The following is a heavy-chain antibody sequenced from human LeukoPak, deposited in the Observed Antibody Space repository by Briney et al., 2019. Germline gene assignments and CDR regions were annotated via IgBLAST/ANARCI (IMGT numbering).Heavy chain of an antibody. CDR1: GFTFSIYS. J-gene: IGHJ4*02. CDR2: IGGTHSNI. CDR3: AKGSAAGRPYYFDY. D-gene: IGHD6-25*01. Sequence: GGSLRLSCAASGFTFSIYSMNWVRQAPGKGLEWVSYIGGTHSNIYYADSVKGRFTISKDSSKTILYLQMNSLRAEDAAVYFCAKGSAAGRPYYFDYWGQGTLVTVSS. V-gene: IGHV3-48*01.